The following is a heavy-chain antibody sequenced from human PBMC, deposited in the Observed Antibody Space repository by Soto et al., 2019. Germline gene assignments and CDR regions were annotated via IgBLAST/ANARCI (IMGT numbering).Heavy chain of an antibody. V-gene: IGHV3-21*01. CDR1: GFTFSSYS. D-gene: IGHD4-17*01. J-gene: IGHJ4*02. Sequence: AGGSLRLSCAASGFTFSSYSMNWVRQAPGKGLEWVSSISSSSSYIYYADSVKGRFTISRDNAKNSLYLQMNSLRAEDTAVYYCARDPGYGDFHDYWGQGTLVTVSS. CDR2: ISSSSSYI. CDR3: ARDPGYGDFHDY.